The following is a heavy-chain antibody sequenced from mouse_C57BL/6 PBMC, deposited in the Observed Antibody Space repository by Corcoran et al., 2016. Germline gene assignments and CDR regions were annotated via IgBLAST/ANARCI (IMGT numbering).Heavy chain of an antibody. J-gene: IGHJ3*01. Sequence: EVQLQQSGPELVKPGASVKISCKASGYTFTDYYMNWVKQSHGKSLEWIGDINPNNGGTSYNQKFKGKATLTVDKSSSTAYMELRSLTSEDSAVYYCANDFFAYWGQGTLVTVSA. V-gene: IGHV1-26*01. CDR2: INPNNGGT. CDR3: ANDFFAY. D-gene: IGHD2-12*01. CDR1: GYTFTDYY.